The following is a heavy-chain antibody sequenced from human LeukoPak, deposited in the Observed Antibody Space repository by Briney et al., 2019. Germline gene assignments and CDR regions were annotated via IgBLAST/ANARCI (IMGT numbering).Heavy chain of an antibody. Sequence: GASVKVSCKASGYTFTSYYMHWVQQAPGQGLEWMGIINPSGGSTSYAQKFQGRVTMTRDTSTSTVYMELSSLRSEDTAVYYCARDYGDYVPDYWGQGTLVTVSS. V-gene: IGHV1-46*01. CDR1: GYTFTSYY. J-gene: IGHJ4*02. CDR3: ARDYGDYVPDY. D-gene: IGHD4-17*01. CDR2: INPSGGST.